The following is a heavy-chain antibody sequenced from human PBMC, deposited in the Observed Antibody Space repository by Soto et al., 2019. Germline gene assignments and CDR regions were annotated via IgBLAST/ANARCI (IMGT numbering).Heavy chain of an antibody. V-gene: IGHV4-39*01. J-gene: IGHJ5*02. CDR1: GGSISSSSYY. CDR3: ASQWFGELDWFDP. Sequence: QLQLQESGPGLVKPSETLSLTCTVSGGSISSSSYYWGWIRQPPGKGLEWIGSIYYSGSTYYNPSLKSRVTISVDTSKNQFSLKLRSVTAADTAVYYCASQWFGELDWFDPWGQGTLVTVSS. CDR2: IYYSGST. D-gene: IGHD3-10*01.